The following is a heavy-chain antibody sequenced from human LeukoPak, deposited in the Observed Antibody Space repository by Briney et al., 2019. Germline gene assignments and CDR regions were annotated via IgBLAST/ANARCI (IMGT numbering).Heavy chain of an antibody. D-gene: IGHD3-10*01. CDR3: ARHADGSGSSSWYYGLDV. V-gene: IGHV4-30-2*01. Sequence: SETLSLTCTVSGGSISSGGYYWSWIRQPPGKGLEWIGYIYHSGSTDYNPSLKSRLTISIDTSKNQFSLKLSSVTAADTAVYYCARHADGSGSSSWYYGLDVWGQGTTVTVSS. CDR1: GGSISSGGYY. J-gene: IGHJ6*02. CDR2: IYHSGST.